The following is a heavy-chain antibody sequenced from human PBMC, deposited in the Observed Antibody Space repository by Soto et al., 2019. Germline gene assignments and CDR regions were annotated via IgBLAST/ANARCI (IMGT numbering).Heavy chain of an antibody. CDR1: GFTFGNLV. CDR3: ATGTAAPAH. CDR2: ISTSGGTT. V-gene: IGHV3-23*01. Sequence: EVQLLESGGGLVQPGGSLRLSCAASGFTFGNLVMSWVRQAPGKGLEWVSGISTSGGTTYYADSVKGRFTSSRDNSKNTLYLQMTSLRAEDTAVYYCATGTAAPAHWGQGTLVTVSS. J-gene: IGHJ1*01. D-gene: IGHD6-13*01.